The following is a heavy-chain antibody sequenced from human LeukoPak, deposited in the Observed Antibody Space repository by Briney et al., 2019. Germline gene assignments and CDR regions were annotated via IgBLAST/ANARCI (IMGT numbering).Heavy chain of an antibody. J-gene: IGHJ6*02. Sequence: ASVTVSFTASGYTFTFYAMHWVRQAPAQRLEWMGWINAGNGNTEYSQKFQGRVTITRDTAASTAYMDLRSMRSEDADADFCDKGPRSPSYSNGMDVWGQGTPVTVSS. CDR3: DKGPRSPSYSNGMDV. D-gene: IGHD4-17*01. CDR2: INAGNGNT. CDR1: GYTFTFYA. V-gene: IGHV1-3*01.